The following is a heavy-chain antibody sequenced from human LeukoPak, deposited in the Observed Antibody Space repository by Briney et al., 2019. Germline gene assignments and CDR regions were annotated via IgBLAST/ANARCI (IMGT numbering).Heavy chain of an antibody. CDR3: ARDNLRIDPQAAFDI. J-gene: IGHJ3*02. CDR1: GYTFTTYA. Sequence: ASVKVSCKASGYTFTTYAMNWVRQAPGQGLEWMGWINTNTGNPTYAQGFTGRFVFSLDTSVSTAYLQISSLKAEDTAVYYCARDNLRIDPQAAFDIWGQGTMVTVSS. CDR2: INTNTGNP. D-gene: IGHD2-15*01. V-gene: IGHV7-4-1*02.